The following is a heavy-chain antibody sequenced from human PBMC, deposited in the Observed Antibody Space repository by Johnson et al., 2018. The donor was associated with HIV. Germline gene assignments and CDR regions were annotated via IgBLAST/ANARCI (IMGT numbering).Heavy chain of an antibody. D-gene: IGHD1-26*01. J-gene: IGHJ3*01. CDR3: ARDKSGSYRGAVDV. V-gene: IGHV3-20*04. CDR1: GFTFHDYA. Sequence: MQLVESGGGVVRPGGSLRLSCAASGFTFHDYAMSWVRQAPGKGLEWVSGINWNGAITGYAGSVKGRFIISRDNAKNSLYLQMNTLRAEDTALYYCARDKSGSYRGAVDVWGQGTMVTVSS. CDR2: INWNGAIT.